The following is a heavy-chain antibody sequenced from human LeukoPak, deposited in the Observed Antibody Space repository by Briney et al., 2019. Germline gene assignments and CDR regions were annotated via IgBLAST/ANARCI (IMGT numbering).Heavy chain of an antibody. CDR1: GFTFNIYA. J-gene: IGHJ4*02. V-gene: IGHV3-23*01. CDR2: ISGSGSKT. CDR3: AKDPLDY. Sequence: GRSLRLSCAASGFTFNIYAMIWVRQAPGKGLEWVSGISGSGSKTYNADYVKGRFTISRDNSKNTLYLQMNSLRAEDTAIYYCAKDPLDYWGQGTLVTVSS.